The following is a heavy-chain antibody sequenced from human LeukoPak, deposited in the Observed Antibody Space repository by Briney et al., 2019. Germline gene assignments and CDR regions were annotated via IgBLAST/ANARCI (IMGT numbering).Heavy chain of an antibody. CDR1: GGSINSINW. V-gene: IGHV4-4*02. CDR2: MYHTGGF. CDR3: ARNPRDGHTFDY. J-gene: IGHJ4*02. Sequence: SETLSLTCAVSGGSINSINWWSWARQPPGQGLEWIGEMYHTGGFNYNPSLKSRVTISLDKSQNQFSLRLGSVTAADTAVYYCARNPRDGHTFDYWGQGTLVTVSS.